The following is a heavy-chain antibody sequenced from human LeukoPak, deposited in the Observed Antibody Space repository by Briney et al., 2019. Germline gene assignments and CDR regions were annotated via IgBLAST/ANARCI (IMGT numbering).Heavy chain of an antibody. D-gene: IGHD6-6*01. CDR2: INSSSSYI. V-gene: IGHV3-21*01. CDR3: ARVSSSSPTDFDY. CDR1: GFTFSSYS. Sequence: GSLRLSCAASGFTFSSYSMNWVRQAPGKGLEWVSSINSSSSYIYYADSVKGRFTISRDNAKNSLYLQMNSLRAEDTAVYYCARVSSSSPTDFDYWGQGTLVTVSS. J-gene: IGHJ4*02.